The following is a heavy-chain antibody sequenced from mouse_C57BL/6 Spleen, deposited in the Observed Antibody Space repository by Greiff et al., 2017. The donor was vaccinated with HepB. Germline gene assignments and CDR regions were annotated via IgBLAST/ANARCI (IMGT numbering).Heavy chain of an antibody. CDR3: ASPDYYGSSSLDY. J-gene: IGHJ2*01. CDR1: GYTFTDYY. Sequence: VQLQQSGPELVKPGASVKISCKASGYTFTDYYMNWVKQSHGKSLEWIGDINPNNGGTSYNQKFKGKATLTVDKSSSTAYMELRSLTSEDSAVYYCASPDYYGSSSLDYWGQGTTLTVSS. V-gene: IGHV1-26*01. CDR2: INPNNGGT. D-gene: IGHD1-1*01.